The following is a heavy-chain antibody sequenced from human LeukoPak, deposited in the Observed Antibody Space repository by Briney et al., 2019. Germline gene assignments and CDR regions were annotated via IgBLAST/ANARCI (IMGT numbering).Heavy chain of an antibody. J-gene: IGHJ6*03. CDR1: GYTFTSYD. V-gene: IGHV1-8*01. CDR3: ARGHRRRGPGIAVAGTNYYYYYMDV. CDR2: MNPNSGNT. Sequence: ASVKVSCKASGYTFTSYDINWVRQATGQGLEWIGWMNPNSGNTGYAQKFQGRVTMTRNTSISTAYMELSSLRSEDTAVYYCARGHRRRGPGIAVAGTNYYYYYMDVWGKGTTVTVSS. D-gene: IGHD6-19*01.